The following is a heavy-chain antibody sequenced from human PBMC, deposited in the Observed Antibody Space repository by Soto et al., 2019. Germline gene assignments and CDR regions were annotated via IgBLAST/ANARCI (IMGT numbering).Heavy chain of an antibody. V-gene: IGHV3-30-3*01. CDR3: AIEGAGDLWYLFDR. Sequence: QVQLVESGGGVVQPGRSLRLSCADSGFSFNNYAMHWVRQAPGKGLEWVAVISIDGSRQHYAESVEGRFTISRDKSKNTLYLQMHSLTAEDTALYYCAIEGAGDLWYLFDRWGQGTLVTVSS. D-gene: IGHD3-10*01. J-gene: IGHJ4*02. CDR2: ISIDGSRQ. CDR1: GFSFNNYA.